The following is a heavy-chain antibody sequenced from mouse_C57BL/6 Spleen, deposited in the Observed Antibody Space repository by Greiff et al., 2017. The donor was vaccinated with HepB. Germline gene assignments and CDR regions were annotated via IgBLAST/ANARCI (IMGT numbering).Heavy chain of an antibody. CDR3: ARSGLLRGFDY. CDR1: GYTFTDYY. J-gene: IGHJ2*01. V-gene: IGHV1-19*01. CDR2: INPYNGGT. D-gene: IGHD1-1*01. Sequence: EVQLQQSGPVLVKPGASVKMSCKASGYTFTDYYMNWVKQSHGKSLEWIGVINPYNGGTSYNQKFKGKATLTVDKSSSTAYMELNSLTSEDSAVYYCARSGLLRGFDYWGQGTTLTVSS.